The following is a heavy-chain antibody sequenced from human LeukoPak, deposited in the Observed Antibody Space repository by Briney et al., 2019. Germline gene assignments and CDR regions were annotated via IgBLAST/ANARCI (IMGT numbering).Heavy chain of an antibody. D-gene: IGHD3-9*01. V-gene: IGHV3-21*01. CDR3: TRDPSFDSTFYYGMDV. CDR1: GVTFNNYT. CDR2: ISSSSTKI. J-gene: IGHJ6*02. Sequence: GGSLRLSCVGSGVTFNNYTMNWVRQAPGKGLEWISSISSSSTKIYYADSVKGRFTTARDNAKKSLYLQMNSLRAEDTAVYYCTRDPSFDSTFYYGMDVWGQGTTVTVSS.